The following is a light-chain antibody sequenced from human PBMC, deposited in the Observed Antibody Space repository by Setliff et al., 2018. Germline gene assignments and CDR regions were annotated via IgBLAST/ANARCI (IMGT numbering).Light chain of an antibody. Sequence: QSVLSQPPSASGSPGQSVTISCTGTSSDIGDYNYVSWYQHHPGKAPKLLIYDVDKRPSGVPDRFSGSKSGNTASLTVSGLQADDEADYYCGAYAGSSKKIFGTGTKV. CDR1: SSDIGDYNY. V-gene: IGLV2-8*01. CDR2: DVD. J-gene: IGLJ1*01. CDR3: GAYAGSSKKI.